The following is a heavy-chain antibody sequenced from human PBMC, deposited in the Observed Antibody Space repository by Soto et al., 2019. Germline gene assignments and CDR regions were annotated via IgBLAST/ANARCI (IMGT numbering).Heavy chain of an antibody. D-gene: IGHD3-16*01. Sequence: QVQLVQSGAEVKNPGASVKVSCKASGYSFTRYGIGWARQAPGQGLEWMGWINAYNGNTNYAQNLQGRLTMTTDTPTTTAYMEVRSPRSNDTAIYYCAMVDVYVTPSPQDVWGQGTTVTVSS. CDR2: INAYNGNT. CDR3: AMVDVYVTPSPQDV. J-gene: IGHJ6*02. CDR1: GYSFTRYG. V-gene: IGHV1-18*01.